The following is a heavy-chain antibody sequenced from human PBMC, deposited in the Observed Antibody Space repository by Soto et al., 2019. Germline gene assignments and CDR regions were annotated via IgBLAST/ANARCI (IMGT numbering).Heavy chain of an antibody. J-gene: IGHJ4*02. CDR3: AREVQVHTPAFVY. CDR1: GGTFNTYA. CDR2: ISPMFGAA. V-gene: IGHV1-69*19. Sequence: QVQLVQSGAELKKPGSSVKVSCQSSGGTFNTYAMNWVRQAPGQGPEWMGEISPMFGAANYAPKFQGRVTSAADESTGTSYMQLSSLTSEDTALYFCAREVQVHTPAFVYWGQGTLVTVSS. D-gene: IGHD3-10*01.